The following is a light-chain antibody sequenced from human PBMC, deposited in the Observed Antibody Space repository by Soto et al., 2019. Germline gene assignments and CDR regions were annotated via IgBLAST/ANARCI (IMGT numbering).Light chain of an antibody. CDR3: QQYNSLWT. CDR2: KAS. Sequence: DIQMTQSPSTLSASVGDRVTITCRASQSISSWLAWYQQKPGKAPKLLIYKASSLESGVPSRFSGRGSGTEFTLTISSLQPYYVATYYCQQYNSLWTFGQGTKVEIK. J-gene: IGKJ1*01. CDR1: QSISSW. V-gene: IGKV1-5*03.